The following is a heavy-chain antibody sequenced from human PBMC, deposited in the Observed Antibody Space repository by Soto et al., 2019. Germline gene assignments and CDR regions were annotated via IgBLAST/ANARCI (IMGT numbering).Heavy chain of an antibody. CDR1: NATFELYT. Sequence: GGSRRDEWVGSNATFELYTRIWVRQAPGKGLEWVSYISGTSIAIYYRDSVKGRFTISRDNAKNTLYLQMNSLRDEDTAVYYCATLQLGREEVFDSWGQGT. J-gene: IGHJ4*02. V-gene: IGHV3-48*02. D-gene: IGHD1-1*01. CDR3: ATLQLGREEVFDS. CDR2: ISGTSIAI.